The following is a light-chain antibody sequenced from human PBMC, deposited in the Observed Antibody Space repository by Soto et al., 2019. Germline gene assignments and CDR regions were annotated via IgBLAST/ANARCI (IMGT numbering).Light chain of an antibody. CDR3: QQSYSTPYT. CDR1: QNINSY. V-gene: IGKV1-39*01. Sequence: ASVGDTVSITCRASQNINSYLSWYQQRPGKAPNLLIXAASXLLSGVPSRFSGSGSETDFTLTISSLQPEDVATYYCQQSYSTPYTFGQGT. J-gene: IGKJ2*01. CDR2: AAS.